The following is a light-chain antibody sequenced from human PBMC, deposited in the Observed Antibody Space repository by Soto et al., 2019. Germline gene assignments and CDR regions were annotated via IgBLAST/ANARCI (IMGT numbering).Light chain of an antibody. CDR2: DSN. J-gene: IGLJ1*01. Sequence: QSVLTQPPSVSAAPGQKVTISCSGSSYNIGNNYISWFQHLPGAAPRLLIYDSNKRPSGIPDRFSGSKSGTSATLGITGLQTGDEADYYCGTWDTILNAYVFGSGTKLTVL. CDR3: GTWDTILNAYV. V-gene: IGLV1-51*01. CDR1: SYNIGNNY.